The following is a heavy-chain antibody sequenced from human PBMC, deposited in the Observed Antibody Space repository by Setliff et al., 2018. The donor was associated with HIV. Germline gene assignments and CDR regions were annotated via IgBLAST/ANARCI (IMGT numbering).Heavy chain of an antibody. CDR2: IKQDGSEK. J-gene: IGHJ4*02. CDR3: ARVGDYSHKD. D-gene: IGHD2-15*01. CDR1: GFNLNTYW. V-gene: IGHV3-7*03. Sequence: PGGSLRLSCAASGFNLNTYWMTWVRQAPGKGLEWVANIKQDGSEKYYVDSVMGRFAISRDNAKNSLYLQMNSLRAEDTAVYYCARVGDYSHKDWGQGTLVTVSS.